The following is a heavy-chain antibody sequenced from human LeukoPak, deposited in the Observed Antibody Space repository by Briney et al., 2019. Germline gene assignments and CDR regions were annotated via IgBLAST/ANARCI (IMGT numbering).Heavy chain of an antibody. CDR2: INPNSGGT. CDR3: AGDWNLGYDAFDI. Sequence: ASVKVSCKASGYTFTGYYMHWVRQAPAQGLEWMGWINPNSGGTNYAQKFQGRVTMTRDTSISTAYMELSRLRSDDTAVYYCAGDWNLGYDAFDIWGQGTMVTVSS. D-gene: IGHD1-7*01. J-gene: IGHJ3*02. CDR1: GYTFTGYY. V-gene: IGHV1-2*02.